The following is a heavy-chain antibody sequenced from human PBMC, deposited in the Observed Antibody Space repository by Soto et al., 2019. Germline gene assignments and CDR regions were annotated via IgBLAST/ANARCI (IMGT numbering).Heavy chain of an antibody. D-gene: IGHD3-3*01. CDR2: ISYDGSNK. J-gene: IGHJ4*02. Sequence: QVQLVESGGGVVQPGRSLRLSCAASGFTFSSYGMHWVRQAPGKGLEWVAVISYDGSNKYYADSVKGRFTISSDNSKNTLSLQMHSLRAEDTAVYYCASALGIFGVVQEGPLDYWGQGTLVTVSS. CDR3: ASALGIFGVVQEGPLDY. V-gene: IGHV3-30*03. CDR1: GFTFSSYG.